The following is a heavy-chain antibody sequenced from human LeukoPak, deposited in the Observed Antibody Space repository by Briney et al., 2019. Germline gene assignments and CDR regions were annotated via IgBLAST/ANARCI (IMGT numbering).Heavy chain of an antibody. CDR1: GGSISSGDYY. CDR3: ARNQLRFMALDV. D-gene: IGHD3-3*01. J-gene: IGHJ6*04. Sequence: SQTLSLTCTVSGGSISSGDYYWSWIRQPPGKGLEWIGYIYYSGSTNYNPSLKSRVTISVDTSKNQFSLKLSSVTAADTAVYYCARNQLRFMALDVWGKGTTVTVSS. V-gene: IGHV4-30-4*08. CDR2: IYYSGST.